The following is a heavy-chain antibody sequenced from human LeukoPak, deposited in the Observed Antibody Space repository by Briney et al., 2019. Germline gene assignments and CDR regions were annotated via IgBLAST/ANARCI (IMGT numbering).Heavy chain of an antibody. V-gene: IGHV1-18*01. CDR1: GFAFNKYG. D-gene: IGHD1-14*01. CDR2: ISAYDGRT. CDR3: ARDPSNTVGRNIYFDY. Sequence: GASVKVSCKASGFAFNKYGFSWERQAPGQGPEWLGWISAYDGRTNYAQNLQGRLTLTTDTSTTTAYMELRSLTSDDTAVYYCARDPSNTVGRNIYFDYWGQGTLVTVSS. J-gene: IGHJ4*02.